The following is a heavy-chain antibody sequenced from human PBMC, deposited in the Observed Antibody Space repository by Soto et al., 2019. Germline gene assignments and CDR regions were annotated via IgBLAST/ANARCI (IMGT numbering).Heavy chain of an antibody. CDR1: GFTFSSYS. CDR2: MSSDGSNK. CDR3: ARDVWHCSSNRRYFYGMDV. D-gene: IGHD2-2*01. V-gene: IGHV3-30-3*01. Sequence: GGSLRLSCAASGFTFSSYSMHWVRQAPGKGLEWVAVMSSDGSNKYYADSVKGRFTISRDNSKNTVYLQMNSLRAEDTAVYYCARDVWHCSSNRRYFYGMDVRGQGTTVTVS. J-gene: IGHJ6*02.